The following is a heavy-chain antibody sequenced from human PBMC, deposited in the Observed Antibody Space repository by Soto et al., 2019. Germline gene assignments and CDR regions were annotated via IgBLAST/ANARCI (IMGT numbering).Heavy chain of an antibody. CDR3: ARSPKLFFGDHDYYDMDV. CDR2: IYPGDSDT. D-gene: IGHD3-10*01. V-gene: IGHV5-51*01. J-gene: IGHJ6*03. CDR1: GYSFTSYW. Sequence: PGESLKISCKGSGYSFTSYWIGWVRQMPGKGLEWMGIIYPGDSDTRYSPSFQGQVTISADKSISTAYLQWSSLKASDTAMYYCARSPKLFFGDHDYYDMDVWGKDAALTISS.